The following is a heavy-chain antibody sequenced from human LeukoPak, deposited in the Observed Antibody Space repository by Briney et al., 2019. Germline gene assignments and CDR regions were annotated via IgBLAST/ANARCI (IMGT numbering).Heavy chain of an antibody. CDR3: ARTSAATLFDY. Sequence: SETLSLTCTVSGGSISSYYWSWIRQPPGKGLDWIGYIYYSGSTNYNPSLKSRVTISVDTSKNQFSLKLSSVTAADTAVYYCARTSAATLFDYWGQGTLVTVSS. J-gene: IGHJ4*02. D-gene: IGHD2-15*01. CDR1: GGSISSYY. CDR2: IYYSGST. V-gene: IGHV4-59*01.